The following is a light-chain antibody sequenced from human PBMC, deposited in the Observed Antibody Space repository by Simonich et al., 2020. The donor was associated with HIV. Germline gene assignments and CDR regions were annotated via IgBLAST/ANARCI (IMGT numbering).Light chain of an antibody. V-gene: IGKV4-1*01. CDR1: QSVLYSSNNKNY. Sequence: DIVMTQSQDSLAVSLGERATINCKSSQSVLYSSNNKNYLAWYQQKPGQPPKLLIYWASTRESGVPDRFSGSESGTDFTLTISSLQAEDVAVYYCQQYYSTPRTFGQGTKVEI. CDR2: WAS. J-gene: IGKJ1*01. CDR3: QQYYSTPRT.